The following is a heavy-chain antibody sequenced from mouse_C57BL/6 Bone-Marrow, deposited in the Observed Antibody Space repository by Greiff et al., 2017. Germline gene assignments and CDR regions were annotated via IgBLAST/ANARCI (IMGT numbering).Heavy chain of an antibody. J-gene: IGHJ4*01. D-gene: IGHD1-1*01. Sequence: EVMLVESGEGLVKPGGSLKLSCAASGFTFSSYAMSWVRQTPEKRLEWVAYISSGGDYIYYADTVKGRFTISRYNARNTLYLQMSSLKSEDTAMYYCTRGNYGSSYAMDYWGQGTSVTVSS. CDR2: ISSGGDYI. CDR1: GFTFSSYA. CDR3: TRGNYGSSYAMDY. V-gene: IGHV5-9-1*02.